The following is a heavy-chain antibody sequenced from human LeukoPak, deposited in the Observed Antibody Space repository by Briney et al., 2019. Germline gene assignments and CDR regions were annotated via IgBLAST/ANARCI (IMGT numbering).Heavy chain of an antibody. Sequence: ASVKVSCKVSGYTLTELSMHWVRQAPGKGLEWMGGFDPEDGETIYAQKFQGRVTMTEDTSTDTAYMELSSLRSEDTAVYYCAIRGGGYYAFDIWGQGTMVTVSS. V-gene: IGHV1-24*01. CDR1: GYTLTELS. CDR3: AIRGGGYYAFDI. D-gene: IGHD3-22*01. J-gene: IGHJ3*02. CDR2: FDPEDGET.